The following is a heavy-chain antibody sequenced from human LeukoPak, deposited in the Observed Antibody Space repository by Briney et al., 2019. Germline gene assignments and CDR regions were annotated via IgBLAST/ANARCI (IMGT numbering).Heavy chain of an antibody. CDR3: ARRLGYCSSTSCSYYFDY. V-gene: IGHV4-39*01. D-gene: IGHD2-2*01. CDR2: IYYSGST. Sequence: SETLSLTCTVSGGSISSSSYYWGWIRQPPGKGLEWIGSIYYSGSTYYNPSLKSRVTISVDTSKNQFSLKLSSVTAADTAVYYCARRLGYCSSTSCSYYFDYWGQGTLVTVSS. CDR1: GGSISSSSYY. J-gene: IGHJ4*02.